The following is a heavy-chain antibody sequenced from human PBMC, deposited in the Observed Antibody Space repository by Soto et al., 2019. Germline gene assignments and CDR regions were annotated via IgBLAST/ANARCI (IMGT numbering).Heavy chain of an antibody. Sequence: SETLSLTCTVSGCSISSGDYYWSWIRQPPGKGLEWIGYIYYSGSTYYNPSLKSRVTISVDTSKNQFSLKLSSVTAADTAVYYCARDGYCTNGVCYTVFDYWGQGTLVTVSS. CDR3: ARDGYCTNGVCYTVFDY. CDR1: GCSISSGDYY. J-gene: IGHJ4*02. V-gene: IGHV4-30-4*01. CDR2: IYYSGST. D-gene: IGHD2-8*01.